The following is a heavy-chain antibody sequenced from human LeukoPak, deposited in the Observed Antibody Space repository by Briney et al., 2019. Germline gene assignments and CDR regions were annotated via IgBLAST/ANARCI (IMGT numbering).Heavy chain of an antibody. J-gene: IGHJ4*02. CDR3: AKRITMVRGAAETFDY. CDR2: ISGSGGST. D-gene: IGHD3-10*01. Sequence: GGSLRLSCAASGFTFSSYGMSWVRQAPGKGLEWVSAISGSGGSTYYADSVKGRFTISRDNSKNTLYLQMNSLRAEDTAVYYCAKRITMVRGAAETFDYWGQGTLVTVSS. CDR1: GFTFSSYG. V-gene: IGHV3-23*01.